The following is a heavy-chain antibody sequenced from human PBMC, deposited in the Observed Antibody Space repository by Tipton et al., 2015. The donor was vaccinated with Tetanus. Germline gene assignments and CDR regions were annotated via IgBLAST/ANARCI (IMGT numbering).Heavy chain of an antibody. Sequence: TLSLTCTVSGASISSNTYYWGWIRQPPGKGLEWIASVSYSGSTYYNPSLKSRVTMSVDTSKNQFSLKLSSVTAADTAVYYCARGTGDYWGQGTLVTVSS. V-gene: IGHV4-39*07. J-gene: IGHJ4*02. CDR2: VSYSGST. D-gene: IGHD1-14*01. CDR3: ARGTGDY. CDR1: GASISSNTYY.